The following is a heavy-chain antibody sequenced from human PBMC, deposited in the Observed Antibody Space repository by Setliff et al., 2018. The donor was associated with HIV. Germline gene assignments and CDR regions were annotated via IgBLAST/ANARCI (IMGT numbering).Heavy chain of an antibody. V-gene: IGHV4-59*01. CDR1: GGSISSYY. J-gene: IGHJ6*03. D-gene: IGHD1-26*01. Sequence: SETLSLTCTVSGGSISSYYWSWIRQPPGKGLEWIGYIYYSGSTNYSPSLKSRVTISVDTSKNQFSLKLSSVTAADTAVYYCARDRVGGNYYYMYVWGKGTTVTVSS. CDR3: ARDRVGGNYYYMYV. CDR2: IYYSGST.